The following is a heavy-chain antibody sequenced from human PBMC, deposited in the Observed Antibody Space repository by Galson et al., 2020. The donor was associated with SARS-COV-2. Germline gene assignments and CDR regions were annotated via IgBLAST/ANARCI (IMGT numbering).Heavy chain of an antibody. CDR2: LSGSGGST. Sequence: GESLKISCAASGFTFSSYAMSWVRQAPGKGLEWVSALSGSGGSTYYADSVKGRFTISRDNSKNTLYLQMNSLRAEDTAVYYCAKGSSSWYRGEFDYWGQGTLVTVSS. CDR3: AKGSSSWYRGEFDY. V-gene: IGHV3-23*01. CDR1: GFTFSSYA. J-gene: IGHJ4*02. D-gene: IGHD6-13*01.